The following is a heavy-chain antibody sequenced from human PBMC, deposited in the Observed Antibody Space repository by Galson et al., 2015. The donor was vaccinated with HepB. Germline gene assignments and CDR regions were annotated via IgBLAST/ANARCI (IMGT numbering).Heavy chain of an antibody. CDR2: IYYSGST. CDR3: ARSDYGDYRGRD. Sequence: SETLSLTCTVSGGSISAYYWSWIRQPPGKGLEWIGRIYYSGSTNYNPSLKSRVTISVDTSQKHFSLKLSSVTAADTAVYFCARSDYGDYRGRDWGQGTLVTGS. D-gene: IGHD4-17*01. CDR1: GGSISAYY. J-gene: IGHJ4*02. V-gene: IGHV4-59*12.